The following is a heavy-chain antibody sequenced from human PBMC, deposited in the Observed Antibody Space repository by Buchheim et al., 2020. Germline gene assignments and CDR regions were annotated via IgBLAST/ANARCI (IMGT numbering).Heavy chain of an antibody. Sequence: QVQLQESGPGLVKPSETLSLTCTVSGGSISSYYWSWIRQPPGKGLEWIGYIYYSGSTKYNPSLKSRVTLSLDTSKNQSSLKLSSVTAADTAVYYCARAPDYCHSSGLLYFDYWGQGTL. CDR3: ARAPDYCHSSGLLYFDY. CDR1: GGSISSYY. D-gene: IGHD3-22*01. J-gene: IGHJ4*02. CDR2: IYYSGST. V-gene: IGHV4-59*12.